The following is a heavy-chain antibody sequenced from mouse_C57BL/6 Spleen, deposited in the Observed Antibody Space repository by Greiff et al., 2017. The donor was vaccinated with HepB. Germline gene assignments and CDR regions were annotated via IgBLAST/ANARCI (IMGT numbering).Heavy chain of an antibody. Sequence: QVQLKESGAELARPGASVKMSCKASGYTFTSYTMHWVKQRPGQGLEWIGYINPSSGYTKYNQKFKDKATLTADKSSSTAYMQLSSLTSEDSAVYYCARRGTNAMDYWGQGTSVTVSS. CDR2: INPSSGYT. V-gene: IGHV1-4*01. J-gene: IGHJ4*01. CDR3: ARRGTNAMDY. D-gene: IGHD1-1*01. CDR1: GYTFTSYT.